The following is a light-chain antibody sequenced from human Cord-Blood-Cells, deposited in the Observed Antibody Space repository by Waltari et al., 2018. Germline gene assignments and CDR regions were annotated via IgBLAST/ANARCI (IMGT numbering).Light chain of an antibody. J-gene: IGKJ2*01. CDR3: QQYDSTPPT. V-gene: IGKV4-1*01. CDR2: WAS. Sequence: DIVMTQSPDSLAVSLGERATINCKSSQSVLYSSNNKNYLAWYQQKPGQPPKLLIYWASTRESVVPDRFSGGGSGTDFTLTISSLQAEDVAVYYCQQYDSTPPTFGQGTKLEIK. CDR1: QSVLYSSNNKNY.